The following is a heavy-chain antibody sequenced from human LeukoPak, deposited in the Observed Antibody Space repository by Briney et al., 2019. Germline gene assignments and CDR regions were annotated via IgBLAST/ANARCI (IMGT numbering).Heavy chain of an antibody. D-gene: IGHD3-9*01. CDR1: GYTFTGYY. J-gene: IGHJ4*02. CDR3: ARAPYYDILTGYSPYYFDY. V-gene: IGHV1-2*04. Sequence: ASVKVSCKASGYTFTGYYMHWVRQAPGQGLEWMGWINPNSGGTNYAQKFQGWVTMTRDTSISTAYMELSRLRSDDTAVYYCARAPYYDILTGYSPYYFDYWGQGTLVTVSS. CDR2: INPNSGGT.